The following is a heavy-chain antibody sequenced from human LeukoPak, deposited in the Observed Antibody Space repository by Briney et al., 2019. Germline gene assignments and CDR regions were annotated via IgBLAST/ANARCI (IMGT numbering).Heavy chain of an antibody. V-gene: IGHV1-2*02. CDR2: INPNSGGT. CDR3: AMDSNRGGELPLGDY. D-gene: IGHD1-26*01. Sequence: ASVKVSCKASGYTFTGYYMHWVRQAPGQGLEWMGWINPNSGGTNYAQKFQGRVTMTRDTSISTAYMARSWLRSDDTAVYYCAMDSNRGGELPLGDYWGQGTLVTVSS. J-gene: IGHJ4*02. CDR1: GYTFTGYY.